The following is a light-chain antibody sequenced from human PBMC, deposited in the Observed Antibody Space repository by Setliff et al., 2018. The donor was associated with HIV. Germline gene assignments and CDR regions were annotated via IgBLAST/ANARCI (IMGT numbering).Light chain of an antibody. V-gene: IGKV4-1*01. CDR3: QQIYTSPRT. CDR1: QSVLYTPNNKNY. Sequence: DIVMTQSPDSLAVPRGERATINCKSSQSVLYTPNNKNYLVWFQQKPGQPPKLLISWASTRESGVPDRFSGSGSGTEFTLTISSLQADDVAVYYCQQIYTSPRTFGQGTKVDIK. J-gene: IGKJ1*01. CDR2: WAS.